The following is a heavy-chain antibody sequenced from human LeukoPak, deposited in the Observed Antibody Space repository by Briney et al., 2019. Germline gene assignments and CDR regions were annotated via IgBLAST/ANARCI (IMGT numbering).Heavy chain of an antibody. J-gene: IGHJ4*02. CDR3: ARVESSWASLDY. V-gene: IGHV3-11*05. Sequence: GGSLRLSCAASGFTFSDYYMSWIRQAPGKGLEWVSYISSSSSYTNYADSVKGRFTISRDNAKNSLYLQMNSLRAEDTAVYYCARVESSWASLDYWGQGTLVTVSS. CDR1: GFTFSDYY. D-gene: IGHD6-13*01. CDR2: ISSSSSYT.